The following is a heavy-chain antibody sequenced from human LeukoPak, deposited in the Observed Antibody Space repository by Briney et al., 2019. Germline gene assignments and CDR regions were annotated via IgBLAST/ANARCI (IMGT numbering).Heavy chain of an antibody. CDR3: ARVQDILITGTTLGAFDI. J-gene: IGHJ3*02. D-gene: IGHD1-7*01. CDR1: GFTLSDHY. CDR2: ISSSSSYI. V-gene: IGHV3-21*01. Sequence: GSLRLSCAVSGFTLSDHYMGWARQAPGKGLEWVSSISSSSSYIYYADSVKGRFTISRDNAKNSLYLQMNSLRAEDTAVYYCARVQDILITGTTLGAFDIWGQGTMVTVSS.